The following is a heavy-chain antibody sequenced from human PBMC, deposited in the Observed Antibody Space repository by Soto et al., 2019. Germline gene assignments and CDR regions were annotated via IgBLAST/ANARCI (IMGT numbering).Heavy chain of an antibody. CDR1: GFSLITSGMC. CDR2: IDWDDDK. J-gene: IGHJ6*02. Sequence: GSGPTLVNPTQTLTLTYTFSGFSLITSGMCVSWIRQPPGKALEWLALIDWDDDKYYSTSLKTRLTIYKDTSKNQVVLTMTNMDPVDTATYYCARAWSYGYYGMDVWGQGTTVTVSS. V-gene: IGHV2-70*01. CDR3: ARAWSYGYYGMDV. D-gene: IGHD3-10*01.